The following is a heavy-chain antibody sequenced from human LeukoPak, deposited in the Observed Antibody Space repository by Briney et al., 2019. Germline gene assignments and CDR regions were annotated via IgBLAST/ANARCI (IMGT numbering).Heavy chain of an antibody. CDR1: GFSLSTSGMC. CDR3: ARFIIVGATSFVDY. CDR2: IDWDDDK. Sequence: SGPTLVNPTQTLXLTCTFSGFSLSTSGMCVGWIRQPPGKALEWLALIDWDDDKYYSTSLKTRLTISKDTSKNQVVLTMTNMDPVDTATYYCARFIIVGATSFVDYWGQGTLVTVSS. J-gene: IGHJ4*02. D-gene: IGHD1-26*01. V-gene: IGHV2-70*01.